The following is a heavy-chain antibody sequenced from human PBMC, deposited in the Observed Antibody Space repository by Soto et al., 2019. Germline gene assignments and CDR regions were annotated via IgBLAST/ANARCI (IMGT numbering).Heavy chain of an antibody. Sequence: GESLKISCKGSGYSFTNYWIGWVRQMPGKGLEWMGIIHPGDSDARYSPSFQGQVTISADKSISTAYLQWSSLKASDTAMYYCAKFAAAGAFYYFMDFWGQGTSVTVSS. V-gene: IGHV5-51*01. CDR2: IHPGDSDA. CDR1: GYSFTNYW. J-gene: IGHJ6*03. CDR3: AKFAAAGAFYYFMDF. D-gene: IGHD6-13*01.